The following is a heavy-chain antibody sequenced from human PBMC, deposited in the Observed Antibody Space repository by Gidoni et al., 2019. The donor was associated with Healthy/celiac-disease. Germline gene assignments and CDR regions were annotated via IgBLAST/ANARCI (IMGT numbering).Heavy chain of an antibody. J-gene: IGHJ6*02. D-gene: IGHD2-15*01. V-gene: IGHV4-61*01. CDR2: IYYSGST. Sequence: QVQLQESGPGLVKPSETLSLTCTVSGGSVSSGSYYWSWIRQPPGKGLEWIGYIYYSGSTNYNPAIKSRVTISVDTAVYYGARESGVVAANFYYYGMDVWGQGTTVTVSS. CDR1: GGSVSSGSYY. CDR3: V.